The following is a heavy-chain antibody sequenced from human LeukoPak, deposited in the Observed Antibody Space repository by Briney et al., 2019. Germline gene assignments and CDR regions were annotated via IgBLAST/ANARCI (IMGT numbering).Heavy chain of an antibody. V-gene: IGHV4-34*01. D-gene: IGHD3-3*01. CDR2: INHSGST. CDR3: ARTRITIFGVPRSYNWFDP. Sequence: SETLSLTCAVYGGSFSGYYWSWIRQPPGKGLEWIGEINHSGSTNYNPSLKSRVTISVDTSKNQSSLKLSSVTAADTAVYYCARTRITIFGVPRSYNWFDPWGQGTLVTVSS. CDR1: GGSFSGYY. J-gene: IGHJ5*02.